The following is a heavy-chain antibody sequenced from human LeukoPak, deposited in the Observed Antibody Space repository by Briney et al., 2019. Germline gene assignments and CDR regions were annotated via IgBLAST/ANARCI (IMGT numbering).Heavy chain of an antibody. Sequence: SETLSLTCTVSGGSISSSSYYWGWIRPPPGRGLEWIGSINYSGNTYYNPSRKSRVTISVDTSKNQLSLKLSCVTAADTAGYHCARAVAATKYHSFEPWGQGTRVTVSS. D-gene: IGHD6-19*01. V-gene: IGHV4-39*07. CDR3: ARAVAATKYHSFEP. J-gene: IGHJ5*02. CDR1: GGSISSSSYY. CDR2: INYSGNT.